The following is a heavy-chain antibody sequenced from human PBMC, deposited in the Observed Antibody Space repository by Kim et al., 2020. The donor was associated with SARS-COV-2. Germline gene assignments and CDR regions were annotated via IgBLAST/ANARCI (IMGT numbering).Heavy chain of an antibody. CDR2: IYPGDSET. CDR3: TRGTGYSSNWFYY. V-gene: IGHV5-51*01. J-gene: IGHJ4*02. D-gene: IGHD6-13*01. Sequence: GESLKISCKGSGYSFTNYWIGWVRQMPGKGLEWMGIIYPGDSETRYSPSFQGQVTISADKSISTAYLQWSSLEASDTAMYYCTRGTGYSSNWFYYWGQGTLVTVSS. CDR1: GYSFTNYW.